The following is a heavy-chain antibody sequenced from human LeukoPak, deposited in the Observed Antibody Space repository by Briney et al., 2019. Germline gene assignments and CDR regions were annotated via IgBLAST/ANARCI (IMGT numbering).Heavy chain of an antibody. Sequence: SETLSLTCAVSGVPFSGYYWSWIRQPPRKGLEWIGEINHSGSTNYNPSLKNRVTISVTTSTNQFPLKLSTVPSADTPVYYYPRISYCYAINVPHLSLYSFYYYLDVWGTGTTVTASS. D-gene: IGHD2-2*01. CDR1: GVPFSGYY. J-gene: IGHJ6*03. CDR2: INHSGST. V-gene: IGHV4-34*01. CDR3: PRISYCYAINVPHLSLYSFYYYLDV.